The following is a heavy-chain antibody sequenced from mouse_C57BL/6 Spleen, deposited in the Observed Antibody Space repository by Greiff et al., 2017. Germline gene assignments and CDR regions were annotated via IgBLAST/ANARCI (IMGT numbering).Heavy chain of an antibody. CDR1: GYTFTSYW. Sequence: QVQLKQPGAELVMPGASVKLSCKASGYTFTSYWMHWVKQRPGQGLEWIGEIDPSDSYTNYNQKFKGKSTLTVDKSSSTAYMQLSSLTSEDSAVYYCARGGSDLPPFAYWGQGTLVTVSA. D-gene: IGHD5-5*01. V-gene: IGHV1-69*01. CDR2: IDPSDSYT. J-gene: IGHJ3*01. CDR3: ARGGSDLPPFAY.